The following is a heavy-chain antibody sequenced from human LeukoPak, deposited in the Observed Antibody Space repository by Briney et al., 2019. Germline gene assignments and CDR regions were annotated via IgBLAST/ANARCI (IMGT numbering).Heavy chain of an antibody. V-gene: IGHV1-69*04. CDR1: GGTFSSYA. CDR3: ARGGPPSFDY. Sequence: GASVKVSCKASGGTFSSYAISWVRQAPGQGLEWIGRIIPILGIANYAQKFQGRVTITADKSTSTAYMELSSLRSEDTAVYYCARGGPPSFDYWGQGTLVTVSS. CDR2: IIPILGIA. J-gene: IGHJ4*02. D-gene: IGHD3-10*01.